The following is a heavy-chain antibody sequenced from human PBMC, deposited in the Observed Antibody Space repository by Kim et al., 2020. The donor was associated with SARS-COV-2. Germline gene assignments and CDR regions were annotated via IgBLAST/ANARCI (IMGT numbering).Heavy chain of an antibody. V-gene: IGHV3-48*03. Sequence: GGSLRLSCAASGFTFSSYEMNWVRQAPGKGLEWVSYISSGGTMIYYADSVKGRFPISRDNAKNSLYLQMNSLRAEDTAVYYCARDKGQYLDWLGDYWGQGTLVTVSS. CDR2: ISSGGTMI. CDR3: ARDKGQYLDWLGDY. D-gene: IGHD3-9*01. J-gene: IGHJ4*02. CDR1: GFTFSSYE.